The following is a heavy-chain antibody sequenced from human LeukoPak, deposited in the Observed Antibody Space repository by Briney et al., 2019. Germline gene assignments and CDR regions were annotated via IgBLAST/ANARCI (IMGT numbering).Heavy chain of an antibody. CDR2: IIPIFGIA. D-gene: IGHD1-26*01. V-gene: IGHV1-69*04. CDR3: ASSRSGSPHEYLQH. J-gene: IGHJ1*01. Sequence: SVKVSCTASGGTFSSYAISWVRQAPGQGLEWMGRIIPIFGIANYAQKFQGRVTITADKSTSTAYMELSSLRSEDTAVYYCASSRSGSPHEYLQHWGQGTLVTVSS. CDR1: GGTFSSYA.